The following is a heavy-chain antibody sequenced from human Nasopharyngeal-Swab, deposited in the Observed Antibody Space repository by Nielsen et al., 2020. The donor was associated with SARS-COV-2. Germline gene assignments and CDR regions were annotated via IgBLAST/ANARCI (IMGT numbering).Heavy chain of an antibody. V-gene: IGHV4-39*01. D-gene: IGHD6-13*01. J-gene: IGHJ4*02. Sequence: SETLSLTCTASGDSIAYSTFYWGWILQPPGKGLEWVGNIYYNGNTYQNPSLQSRLTISVDKSKNQFSLQLSSVTAADTAVYYCVRSSSWYYFDYWAQGTQVTVSS. CDR2: IYYNGNT. CDR1: GDSIAYSTFY. CDR3: VRSSSWYYFDY.